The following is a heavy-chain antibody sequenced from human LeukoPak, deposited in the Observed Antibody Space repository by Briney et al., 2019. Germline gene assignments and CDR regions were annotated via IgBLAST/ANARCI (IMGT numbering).Heavy chain of an antibody. J-gene: IGHJ4*02. CDR2: FDPEDGET. CDR3: ATDFWRAVAGTA. CDR1: GYTLTELS. Sequence: ASVKVSCTVSGYTLTELSMHWVRQAPGKGLEWMGGFDPEDGETIYAQKFQGRVTMTEDTSTDTAYMELSSLRSEDTAVYYCATDFWRAVAGTAWGQGTLVTVSS. V-gene: IGHV1-24*01. D-gene: IGHD6-19*01.